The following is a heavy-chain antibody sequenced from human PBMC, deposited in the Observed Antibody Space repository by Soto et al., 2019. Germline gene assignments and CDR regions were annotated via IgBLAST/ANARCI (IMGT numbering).Heavy chain of an antibody. J-gene: IGHJ6*04. V-gene: IGHV5-51*01. D-gene: IGHD3-10*01. CDR3: ARVRATRDGDSYHFYALGV. Sequence: GESLKISCKGSGYSFTSYWIGWVRQMPGKGLEWMGIIYPGDSDTRYSPSFQGQVTISADKSISTAYLQWGSLKASDIAKYYCARVRATRDGDSYHFYALGVWGKGTTVTVSS. CDR2: IYPGDSDT. CDR1: GYSFTSYW.